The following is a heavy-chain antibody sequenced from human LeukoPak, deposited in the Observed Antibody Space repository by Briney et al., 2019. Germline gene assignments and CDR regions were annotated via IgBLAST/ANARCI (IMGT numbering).Heavy chain of an antibody. CDR2: ISGSGGST. D-gene: IGHD5-18*01. J-gene: IGHJ4*02. V-gene: IGHV3-23*01. CDR3: AKSRGIQLWLILDY. Sequence: GGSLRLSCAASGFTFSSYAMSWVRQAPGKGLEWVSAISGSGGSTYYADSVKSRFTISRDNSKNTLYLQMNSLRAEDTAVYYCAKSRGIQLWLILDYWGQGTLVTVSS. CDR1: GFTFSSYA.